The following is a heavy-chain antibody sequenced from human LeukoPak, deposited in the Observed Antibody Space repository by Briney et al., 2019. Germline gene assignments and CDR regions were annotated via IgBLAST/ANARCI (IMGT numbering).Heavy chain of an antibody. V-gene: IGHV4-59*01. D-gene: IGHD1-26*01. CDR3: ARSGGTWSYNY. Sequence: SETLSLTCTVSGGSISNYYWSWIRQPPGKGLEWLGYVYNSGSTHYNPSLKSRVTISADTSKNQFSLTLTSVTAADTAVYSCARSGGTWSYNYWGQGTLVTVSS. CDR2: VYNSGST. CDR1: GGSISNYY. J-gene: IGHJ4*02.